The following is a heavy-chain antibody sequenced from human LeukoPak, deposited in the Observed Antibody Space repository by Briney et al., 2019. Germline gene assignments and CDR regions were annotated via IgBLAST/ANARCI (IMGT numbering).Heavy chain of an antibody. D-gene: IGHD5-12*01. Sequence: PSETLSLTCAVYGGSLSGYYWSWIRQPPGKGLEWIGEINHSGSTNYNPSLKSRVTISVDTSKNQFSLKLSSVTAADTAVYYCARASGYVNYWGQGTLVTVSS. CDR1: GGSLSGYY. CDR3: ARASGYVNY. J-gene: IGHJ4*02. V-gene: IGHV4-34*01. CDR2: INHSGST.